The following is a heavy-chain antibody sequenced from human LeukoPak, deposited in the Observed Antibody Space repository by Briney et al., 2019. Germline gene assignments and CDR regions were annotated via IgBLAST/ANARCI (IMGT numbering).Heavy chain of an antibody. J-gene: IGHJ3*02. CDR2: INPDSGAT. D-gene: IGHD5-24*01. CDR3: ARLRSTAFDI. V-gene: IGHV1-2*02. CDR1: GYTFTGYY. Sequence: ASVKVSCKASGYTFTGYYMHWVRQAPGQGLEWMGWINPDSGATKYAHKFQGRVTMTRDTSISTAYMELSRLRSDDTAVYYCARLRSTAFDIWGQGTMVTVSS.